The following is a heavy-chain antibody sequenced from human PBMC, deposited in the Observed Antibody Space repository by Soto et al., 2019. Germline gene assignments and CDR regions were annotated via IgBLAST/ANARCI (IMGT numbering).Heavy chain of an antibody. D-gene: IGHD2-2*01. V-gene: IGHV4-34*01. CDR3: ARLLGYCSSTSCAAWGYNYYYGMDV. CDR1: GGSFSCYY. Sequence: SETLSLTCAVYGGSFSCYYWSWIRQPPGKGLEWIGEINHSGSTNYNPSLKSRVTISVDTSKNQFSLKLSSVTAADTAVYYCARLLGYCSSTSCAAWGYNYYYGMDVWGQGTTVTVSS. J-gene: IGHJ6*02. CDR2: INHSGST.